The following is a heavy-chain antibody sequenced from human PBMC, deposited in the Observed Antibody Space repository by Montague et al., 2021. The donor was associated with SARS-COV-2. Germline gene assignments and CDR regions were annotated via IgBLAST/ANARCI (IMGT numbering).Heavy chain of an antibody. CDR2: ISSSSSYI. J-gene: IGHJ4*02. CDR1: GFTFSSYS. D-gene: IGHD3-9*01. V-gene: IGHV3-21*01. CDR3: ARAGTYYDILTGYAELGYFDY. Sequence: SLRLSCAASGFTFSSYSMNWVRQAPGKGLEWVSSISSSSSYIYYXDSVKGRFTISRDNAKNSLYLQMNSLRAEDTAVYYCARAGTYYDILTGYAELGYFDYWGQGTLVTVSS.